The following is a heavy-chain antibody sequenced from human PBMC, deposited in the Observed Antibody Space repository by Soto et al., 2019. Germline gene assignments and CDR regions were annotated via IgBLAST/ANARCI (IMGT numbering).Heavy chain of an antibody. CDR3: ARGGPVPTWGYYFDY. CDR1: GYTFTSYY. J-gene: IGHJ4*02. V-gene: IGHV1-46*01. Sequence: QVQLVQSGAEVKEPRASVKVSCKASGYTFTSYYIQWVRQAPGQGLAWMGIINPSGGGTSYAQKVQGRVTMTRASSTSTVYMELSSLTSEDTAVYYCARGGPVPTWGYYFDYWGQGTLVSVSS. CDR2: INPSGGGT. D-gene: IGHD3-16*01.